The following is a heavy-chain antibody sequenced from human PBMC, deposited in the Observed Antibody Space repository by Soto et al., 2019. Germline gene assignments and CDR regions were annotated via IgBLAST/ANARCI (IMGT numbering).Heavy chain of an antibody. D-gene: IGHD3-3*01. Sequence: GGSLRLSCAASGFTFSSYAMSWVRQAPGKGLEWVSASSGSGGSTYYADSAKGRFSISRDNSKNTLYLQMNSLRAEDTAVYYCASQYWLRFLEWLLNDAFDIWGQGTMVTVSS. J-gene: IGHJ3*02. CDR1: GFTFSSYA. CDR2: SSGSGGST. V-gene: IGHV3-23*01. CDR3: ASQYWLRFLEWLLNDAFDI.